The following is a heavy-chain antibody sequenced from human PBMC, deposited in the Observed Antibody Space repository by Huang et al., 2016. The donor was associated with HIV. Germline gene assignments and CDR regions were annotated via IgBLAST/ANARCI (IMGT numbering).Heavy chain of an antibody. CDR2: IVTLFDQT. J-gene: IGHJ2*01. Sequence: QVQLVQSGAEVKKPGSSVKVSCKASGGTFKTYAISWVRQAPGQGLEWMGGIVTLFDQTHYAQDVQDRVTFTADESTSTMYMEIRRLRFDDTAVYYCAGPHYYDDGGHHWYFDVWGRGTLVTVSS. V-gene: IGHV1-69*13. CDR3: AGPHYYDDGGHHWYFDV. CDR1: GGTFKTYA. D-gene: IGHD3-22*01.